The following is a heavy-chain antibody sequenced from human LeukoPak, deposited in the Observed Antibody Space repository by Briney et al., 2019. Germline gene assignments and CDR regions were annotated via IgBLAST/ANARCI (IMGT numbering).Heavy chain of an antibody. Sequence: SVRVSCKASGGTFSTYAISWVRQAPGQGLEWMGGIIPIFGTANYAQKFQGRVTITADESTSTAYMELSSLRSEDTAVYYCARGGEDAFDIWGQGTMVTVSS. CDR1: GGTFSTYA. CDR2: IIPIFGTA. D-gene: IGHD3-16*01. V-gene: IGHV1-69*13. CDR3: ARGGEDAFDI. J-gene: IGHJ3*02.